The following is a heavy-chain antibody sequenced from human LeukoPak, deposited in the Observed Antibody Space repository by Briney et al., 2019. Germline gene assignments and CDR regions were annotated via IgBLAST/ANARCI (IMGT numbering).Heavy chain of an antibody. CDR2: INPNSGGT. J-gene: IGHJ4*02. D-gene: IGHD7-27*01. V-gene: IGHV1-2*02. CDR1: GYTFTGYY. Sequence: ASVKVSCKASGYTFTGYYMHWVRQTPGQGLEWMGWINPNSGGTNYAQKFQGRVTMTRDTSISTAYMELSRLRSDGTAVYYCARGPHWDPHFDYWGQGTLVTVSS. CDR3: ARGPHWDPHFDY.